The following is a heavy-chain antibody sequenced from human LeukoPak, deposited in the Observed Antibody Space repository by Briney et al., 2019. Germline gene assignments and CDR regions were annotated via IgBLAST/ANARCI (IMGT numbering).Heavy chain of an antibody. CDR2: IIPIFGTA. CDR3: ARGTPTSGYSSSWYGY. Sequence: GASVKVSCTASGGTFSSYAISWVRQPPGQGLEWVGGIIPIFGTANYAQKLQGRVTMTTDTSTSTAYMELRSQRSDDTAVYYCARGTPTSGYSSSWYGYWGQGTLVTVSS. J-gene: IGHJ4*02. V-gene: IGHV1-69*05. D-gene: IGHD6-13*01. CDR1: GGTFSSYA.